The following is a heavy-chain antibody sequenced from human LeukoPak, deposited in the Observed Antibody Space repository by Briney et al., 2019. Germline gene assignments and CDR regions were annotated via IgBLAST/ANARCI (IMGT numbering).Heavy chain of an antibody. CDR3: AGGCSSTSCYQDYYYYYMDV. CDR1: GGSISSYY. D-gene: IGHD2-2*01. CDR2: IYYSGST. J-gene: IGHJ6*03. Sequence: SETLSLTCTVSGGSISSYYWSWIRQPPGKGLEWIGYIYYSGSTNYNPSLKSRATISVDTSKNQFSLKLSSVTAADTAVYYCAGGCSSTSCYQDYYYYYMDVWGKGTTVTVSS. V-gene: IGHV4-59*01.